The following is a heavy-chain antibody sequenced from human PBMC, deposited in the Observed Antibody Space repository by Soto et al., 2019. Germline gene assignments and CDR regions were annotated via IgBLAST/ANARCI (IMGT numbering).Heavy chain of an antibody. V-gene: IGHV3-15*01. D-gene: IGHD6-19*01. CDR3: TTTPSSGWYWYFDL. Sequence: GGSLRLSCAASGFTFSNAWMSWVRQAPGKGLEWVGRIKSKTDGGTTDYAAPVKGRFTISRDDSKNTLYLQMNSLKTEDTAVYYCTTTPSSGWYWYFDLWGRGTLVTVSS. CDR2: IKSKTDGGTT. CDR1: GFTFSNAW. J-gene: IGHJ2*01.